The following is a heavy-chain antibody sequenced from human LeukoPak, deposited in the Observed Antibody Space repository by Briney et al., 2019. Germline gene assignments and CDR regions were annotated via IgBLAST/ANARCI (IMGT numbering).Heavy chain of an antibody. CDR2: ISCNSGSI. CDR1: GFTFSDYD. CDR3: AKGPFRYPYCSRTSCLYYFDY. D-gene: IGHD2-2*01. J-gene: IGHJ4*02. V-gene: IGHV3-9*01. Sequence: PGGSLRLSCAASGFTFSDYDMHWVRQAPGKGLEWVSGISCNSGSIGYADSVKGRFTISRDNAKNSLYLQMNSLRAEDTALYYCAKGPFRYPYCSRTSCLYYFDYWGQGTQVTVSS.